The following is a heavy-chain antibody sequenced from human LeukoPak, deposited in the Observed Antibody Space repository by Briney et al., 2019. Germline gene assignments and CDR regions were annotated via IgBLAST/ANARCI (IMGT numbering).Heavy chain of an antibody. D-gene: IGHD6-6*01. J-gene: IGHJ4*02. V-gene: IGHV4-34*01. CDR3: ARTIGRIAARLKRAFDY. CDR1: GGSFSGYY. Sequence: SETLSLTCAVYGGSFSGYYWSWIRQPPGKGLEWIGEINHSGSTNYNPSLKSRVTISVDTSKNQFSLKLSSVTAADTAVYYCARTIGRIAARLKRAFDYWGQGNLVTVSS. CDR2: INHSGST.